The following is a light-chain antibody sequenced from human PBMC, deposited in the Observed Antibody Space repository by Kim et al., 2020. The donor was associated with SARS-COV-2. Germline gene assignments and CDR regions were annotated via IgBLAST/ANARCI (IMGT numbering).Light chain of an antibody. CDR1: QGIQNY. CDR2: AGS. V-gene: IGKV1-27*01. Sequence: ASVGDRVTITCRASQGIQNYLAWYQHKPGKVPKLLMYAGSTLQSGVSSRFSGSGSGTDFILNISSLQPEDVATYYCQKYLSAPWTFGQGTKVDIK. J-gene: IGKJ1*01. CDR3: QKYLSAPWT.